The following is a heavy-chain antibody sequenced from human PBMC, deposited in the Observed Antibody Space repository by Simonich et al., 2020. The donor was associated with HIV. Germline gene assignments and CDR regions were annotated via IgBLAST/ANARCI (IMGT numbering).Heavy chain of an antibody. CDR1: GFTFSKYW. CDR3: ARNVDWALFDY. V-gene: IGHV3-7*01. D-gene: IGHD3-9*01. J-gene: IGHJ4*02. CDR2: IKEDGSEK. Sequence: EVQLVESGGGLVQPGGSLRLSCAASGFTFSKYWMTWVRQTPGKGLQGVAKIKEDGSEKYYADSVKGRFTISRDNAKNSLYLEMNSLRAEDTAVYYCARNVDWALFDYWGQGTLVTVSS.